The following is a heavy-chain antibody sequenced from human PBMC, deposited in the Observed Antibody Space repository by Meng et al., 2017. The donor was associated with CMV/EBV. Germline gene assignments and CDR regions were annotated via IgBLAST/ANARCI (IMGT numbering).Heavy chain of an antibody. CDR1: GYTFTDYY. V-gene: IGHV1-2*02. D-gene: IGHD1-26*01. CDR2: INPNSGGT. Sequence: ASVKVSCKASGYTFTDYYMHWVRQAPGQGLEWMGWINPNSGGTNYAKKFQGRVTMTSDTSISTAYMELSRLRSDDTAVYYCARAEWELTRDYGMDVWGQGTMVTVSS. J-gene: IGHJ6*02. CDR3: ARAEWELTRDYGMDV.